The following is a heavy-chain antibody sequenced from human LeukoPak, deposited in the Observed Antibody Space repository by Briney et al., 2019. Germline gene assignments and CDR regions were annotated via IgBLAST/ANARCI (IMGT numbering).Heavy chain of an antibody. Sequence: SQTLSLTCAIFGDSVSSNSAAWNWIRQSPSRGLEWLGRTYYRSKWYNDYAVSVKSRITINPDSSKNQFSLQLNSVTPEDTAVYYCARDALVRGVIWYSYGMDVWGQGTTVTVSS. CDR1: GDSVSSNSAA. CDR3: ARDALVRGVIWYSYGMDV. CDR2: TYYRSKWYN. J-gene: IGHJ6*02. V-gene: IGHV6-1*01. D-gene: IGHD3-10*01.